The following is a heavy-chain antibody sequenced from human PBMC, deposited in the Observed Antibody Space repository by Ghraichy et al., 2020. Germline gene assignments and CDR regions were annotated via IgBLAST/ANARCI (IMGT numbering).Heavy chain of an antibody. J-gene: IGHJ4*02. CDR1: GDSVSSNSAA. CDR3: ARDRDSSGWYWFDY. V-gene: IGHV6-1*01. CDR2: TYYRSKWYN. D-gene: IGHD6-19*01. Sequence: ISGDSVSSNSAAWNWIRQSPSRGLEWLGRTYYRSKWYNDYAVSVKSRITINPDTSKNQFSLQLNSVTPEDTAVYYCARDRDSSGWYWFDYWGQGTLVTVSS.